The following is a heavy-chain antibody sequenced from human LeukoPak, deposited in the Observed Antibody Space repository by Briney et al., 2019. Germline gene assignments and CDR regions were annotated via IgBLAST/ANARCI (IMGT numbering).Heavy chain of an antibody. Sequence: GGSLRLSCAASGFTFSSYPMSWLRQAPGKGLEWVSAISGSGGSTYYADCVKGRFTISRENSKNTLYLQMNSLRAEDTTVYYCAKGHRGLRPSDYWGQGTLVTVSS. V-gene: IGHV3-23*01. J-gene: IGHJ4*02. D-gene: IGHD5-18*01. CDR3: AKGHRGLRPSDY. CDR2: ISGSGGST. CDR1: GFTFSSYP.